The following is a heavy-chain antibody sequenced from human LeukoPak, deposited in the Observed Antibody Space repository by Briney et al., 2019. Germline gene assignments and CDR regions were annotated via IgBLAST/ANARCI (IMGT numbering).Heavy chain of an antibody. CDR3: AKDRSKWELLGYDY. V-gene: IGHV3-30*02. J-gene: IGHJ4*02. CDR2: IRYDGSNK. D-gene: IGHD1-26*01. Sequence: GGSLRLSCAASGFTFSSYGMHWVRQAPGKGLEWVAFIRYDGSNKYYADSVKGRFTISRDNSKNTLYLQMNSLRAEDTAVYYCAKDRSKWELLGYDYWGQGTLVTVSS. CDR1: GFTFSSYG.